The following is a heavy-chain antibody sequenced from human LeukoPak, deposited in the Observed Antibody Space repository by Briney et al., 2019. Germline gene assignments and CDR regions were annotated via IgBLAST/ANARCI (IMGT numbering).Heavy chain of an antibody. CDR2: ISHRGRT. CDR3: ARLWRYSGGWYTNSGAFDI. J-gene: IGHJ3*02. V-gene: IGHV4-34*01. Sequence: PSETLSLTCAVYGGSLSDYYWSWIRQSPGKGLEWIGEISHRGRTYYNLSLKSRVTISIDTSKNQFSLKLRSVTAADTAVYNCARLWRYSGGWYTNSGAFDIWGQGTMVTVSS. CDR1: GGSLSDYY. D-gene: IGHD6-19*01.